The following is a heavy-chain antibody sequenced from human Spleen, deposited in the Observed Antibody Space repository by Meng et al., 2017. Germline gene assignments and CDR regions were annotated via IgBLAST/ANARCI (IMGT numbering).Heavy chain of an antibody. D-gene: IGHD3-10*01. CDR1: GFTFSDYY. V-gene: IGHV3-11*04. J-gene: IGHJ4*02. Sequence: GESLKISCAASGFTFSDYYMSWIRQAPGKGLEWVSYISSSGSTIYYADSVKGRFTISRDNAKNSLYLQMNSLRAEDTAVYYCARAGLLWFGESDYWGQGTLVTVSS. CDR2: ISSSGSTI. CDR3: ARAGLLWFGESDY.